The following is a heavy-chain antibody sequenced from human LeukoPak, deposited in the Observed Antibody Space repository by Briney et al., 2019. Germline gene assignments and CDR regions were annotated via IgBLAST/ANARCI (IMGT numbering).Heavy chain of an antibody. CDR3: ARGKSHGFDM. CDR1: GFSVSSNY. CDR2: IYISSTT. Sequence: GGSLRLSCAASGFSVSSNYNSWVRQAPGKGLEWVSVIYISSTTYYADSVKGRFTLSRDNSKNTYYLQMNSLRAEDTAVYYCARGKSHGFDMWGQGTMVTVSS. V-gene: IGHV3-53*01. J-gene: IGHJ3*02.